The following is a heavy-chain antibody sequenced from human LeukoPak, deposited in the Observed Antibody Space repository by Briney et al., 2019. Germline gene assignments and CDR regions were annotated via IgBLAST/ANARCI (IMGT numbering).Heavy chain of an antibody. CDR3: ARDGIDSSSSLDY. Sequence: PGGSLRLSCAASGFTVSSNYMSWVRQAPGQGLEWVSVIYSGGSTYYADSVKGRFTISRDNSKNTLYLQMNSLGAEDTAVYYCARDGIDSSSSLDYWGQGTLVTVSS. CDR2: IYSGGST. J-gene: IGHJ4*02. V-gene: IGHV3-66*01. CDR1: GFTVSSNY. D-gene: IGHD6-6*01.